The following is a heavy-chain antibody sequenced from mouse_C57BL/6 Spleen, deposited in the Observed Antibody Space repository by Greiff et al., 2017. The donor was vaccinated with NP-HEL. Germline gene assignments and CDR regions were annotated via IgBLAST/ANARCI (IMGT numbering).Heavy chain of an antibody. CDR2: ITYDGSST. CDR3: ARERNLYAMDY. CDR1: GFTFSDYY. V-gene: IGHV5-16*01. Sequence: EVKLVESEGGLVQPGSSMKLSCTASGFTFSDYYMAWVRQVPEKGLEWVANITYDGSSTYYLDSLKSRFIISRDNAKNILYLQMSSLKSEDTATYYCARERNLYAMDYWGQGTSVTVSS. J-gene: IGHJ4*01.